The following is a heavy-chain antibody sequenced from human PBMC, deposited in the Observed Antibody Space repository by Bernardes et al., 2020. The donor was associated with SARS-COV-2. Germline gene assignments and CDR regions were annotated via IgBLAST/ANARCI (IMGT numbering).Heavy chain of an antibody. V-gene: IGHV5-51*01. CDR1: DYTFTNYW. D-gene: IGHD4-17*01. CDR2: IYPGHSDT. J-gene: IGHJ6*02. CDR3: ARRRYGDFGVDV. Sequence: GESLKISCKGSDYTFTNYWIGWVRQMPGKGLEWMGTIYPGHSDTKYSPSFQGRVTISADKSVNTAYLQWSSLKATDTAIYYCARRRYGDFGVDVWGQGTTVTVSS.